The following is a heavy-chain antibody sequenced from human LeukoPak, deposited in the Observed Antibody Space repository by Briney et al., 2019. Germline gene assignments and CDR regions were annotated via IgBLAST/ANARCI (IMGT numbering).Heavy chain of an antibody. CDR3: ARESMAFDY. Sequence: PGGSLRLSCAASGFTFSSYAMHWVRQAPGKGLEWVAVISYDGSNKYYAVSVKGRFTISRDNSKNTLYLQMNSLRAEDTAVYYCARESMAFDYWGQGTLVTVSS. D-gene: IGHD2/OR15-2a*01. CDR2: ISYDGSNK. CDR1: GFTFSSYA. V-gene: IGHV3-30-3*01. J-gene: IGHJ4*02.